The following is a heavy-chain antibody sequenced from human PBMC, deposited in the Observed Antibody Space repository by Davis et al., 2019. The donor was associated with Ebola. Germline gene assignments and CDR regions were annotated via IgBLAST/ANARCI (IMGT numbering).Heavy chain of an antibody. CDR3: ARDPGSSSRYYYYGMDV. CDR1: GFTFSSYS. Sequence: GESLKISCAASGFTFSSYSMNWVRQAPGTGLEWVSSISSSSSYIYYADSVKGRFTIPRDNAKNSLYLQMNSLRAEDTAVYYCARDPGSSSRYYYYGMDVWGQGTTVTVSS. V-gene: IGHV3-21*01. CDR2: ISSSSSYI. J-gene: IGHJ6*02. D-gene: IGHD6-6*01.